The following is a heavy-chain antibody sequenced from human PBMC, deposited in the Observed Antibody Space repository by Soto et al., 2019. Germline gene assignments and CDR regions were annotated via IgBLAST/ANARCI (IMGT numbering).Heavy chain of an antibody. CDR2: IYNGGST. V-gene: IGHV4-30-4*01. Sequence: QVQLQESGPGLVKPSQTLSLTCTVSGGSISTVNYWWSWIRQSPDMGLEWIGHIYNGGSTYNNPSRVSRVALSVDTSKTPLSLTLSSVSAADTAVYYCASWPSGDNVDSWGQGTLVTVSS. CDR3: ASWPSGDNVDS. J-gene: IGHJ4*02. CDR1: GGSISTVNYW. D-gene: IGHD7-27*01.